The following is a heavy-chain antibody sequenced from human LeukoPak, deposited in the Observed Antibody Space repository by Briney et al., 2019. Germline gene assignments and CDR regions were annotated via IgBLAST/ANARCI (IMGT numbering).Heavy chain of an antibody. CDR3: AKPKAASSGTGRYFDY. D-gene: IGHD6-13*01. J-gene: IGHJ4*02. CDR2: ISGSGDST. V-gene: IGHV3-23*01. CDR1: GFTFSNYA. Sequence: GSLRLSCAASGFTFSNYAMSWVRPAPGKGLELVATISGSGDSTYYADSVKGRFTVSRDNSKNTLYLQMSGLRAEDTALYYCAKPKAASSGTGRYFDYWGQGTLVTVSS.